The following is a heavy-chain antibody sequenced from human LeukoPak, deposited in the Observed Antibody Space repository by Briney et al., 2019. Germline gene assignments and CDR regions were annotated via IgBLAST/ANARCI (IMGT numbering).Heavy chain of an antibody. CDR2: IIPIFGTA. CDR3: ARGAYSSGALRAFDY. Sequence: ASVKVSCKASGGTFSSYAISWVRQAPGQGLEWVGGIIPIFGTANYAQKFQGRVTITTDESTSTAYMELSSLRSEDTAVYYCARGAYSSGALRAFDYWGQGTLVTVSS. D-gene: IGHD3-22*01. CDR1: GGTFSSYA. V-gene: IGHV1-69*05. J-gene: IGHJ4*02.